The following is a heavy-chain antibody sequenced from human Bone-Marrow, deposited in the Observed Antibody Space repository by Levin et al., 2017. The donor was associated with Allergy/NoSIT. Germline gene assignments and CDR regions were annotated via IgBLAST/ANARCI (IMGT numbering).Heavy chain of an antibody. V-gene: IGHV3-20*01. J-gene: IGHJ3*02. D-gene: IGHD6-13*01. Sequence: GGSLRLSCTASGFSFDDYGKSWVRQVPGKGLEWVSGINWNGGSTGYADSVKGRFTISRDNAKNSLYLQMNSLRADDTALYHCARSLSSSWYDSAFDSWGQGTMVTVSS. CDR2: INWNGGST. CDR3: ARSLSSSWYDSAFDS. CDR1: GFSFDDYG.